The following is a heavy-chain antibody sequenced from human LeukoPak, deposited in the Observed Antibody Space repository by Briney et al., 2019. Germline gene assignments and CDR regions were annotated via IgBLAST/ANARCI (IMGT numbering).Heavy chain of an antibody. CDR3: ARWITTQGTFDI. V-gene: IGHV4-4*07. CDR1: GGSISTYY. CDR2: IYTSRST. J-gene: IGHJ3*02. Sequence: KPSETLSLTCTVSGGSISTYYWTWLRQPAGKGLEWIGRIYTSRSTNYNASLKSRVTLSLDTSKNQFSLKLTSVTAADTAVYYCARWITTQGTFDIWAQGTMVTVSS. D-gene: IGHD1-1*01.